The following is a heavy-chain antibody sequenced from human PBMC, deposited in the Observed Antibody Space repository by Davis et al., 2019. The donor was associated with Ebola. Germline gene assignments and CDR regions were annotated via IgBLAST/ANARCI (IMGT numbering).Heavy chain of an antibody. Sequence: GESLKISCAASGFTFSSYAMTWVRQAPGKGLEWVSCISGSGGTTEYADSAKGRFTISRDNSKNTLYLQMDNLRAEDTAVYYCARAGGFLELDHFDFWGQGTLVTVSS. CDR2: ISGSGGTT. CDR3: ARAGGFLELDHFDF. D-gene: IGHD1-7*01. V-gene: IGHV3-23*01. CDR1: GFTFSSYA. J-gene: IGHJ4*01.